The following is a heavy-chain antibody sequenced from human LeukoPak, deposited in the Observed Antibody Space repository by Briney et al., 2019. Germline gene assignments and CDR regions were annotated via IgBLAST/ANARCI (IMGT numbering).Heavy chain of an antibody. Sequence: GGSLRLSCSASGFTFSSYVMNWVRQAPGEGLEWVASISAGGGSTNYADSVKGRFTISRDNSKNTLYLQMSSLKAEDTAVYYCAKDRGYEAYYGMDVWGQGTTVTVS. J-gene: IGHJ6*02. V-gene: IGHV3-23*01. CDR1: GFTFSSYV. D-gene: IGHD5-12*01. CDR3: AKDRGYEAYYGMDV. CDR2: ISAGGGST.